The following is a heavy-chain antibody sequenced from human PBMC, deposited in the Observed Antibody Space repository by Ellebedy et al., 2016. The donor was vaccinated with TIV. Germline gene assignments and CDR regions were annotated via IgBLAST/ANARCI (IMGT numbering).Heavy chain of an antibody. V-gene: IGHV1-18*04. CDR3: ARNRRGVVVPAARYGMDV. Sequence: ASVKVSXXASGYTFTSYGISWVRQAPGQGLEWMGWISAYNGNTNYAQKLQGRVTMTTDTSTSTAYMELRSLRSDDTAVYYCARNRRGVVVPAARYGMDVWGQGTTVTVSS. CDR1: GYTFTSYG. D-gene: IGHD2-2*01. CDR2: ISAYNGNT. J-gene: IGHJ6*02.